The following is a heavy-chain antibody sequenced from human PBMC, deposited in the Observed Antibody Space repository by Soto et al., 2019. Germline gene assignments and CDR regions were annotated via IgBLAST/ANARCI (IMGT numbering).Heavy chain of an antibody. CDR3: AGDVPNYDSSPRGWFDP. J-gene: IGHJ5*02. Sequence: ASVKVSCKASGYTFTSYAMHWVRQAPGQRLEWMGWINAGNGNTKYSQKFQGRVTITRDTSASTAYMELSSLRSEDTAVYYCAGDVPNYDSSPRGWFDPWGQGTLVTVSS. V-gene: IGHV1-3*01. CDR2: INAGNGNT. CDR1: GYTFTSYA. D-gene: IGHD3-22*01.